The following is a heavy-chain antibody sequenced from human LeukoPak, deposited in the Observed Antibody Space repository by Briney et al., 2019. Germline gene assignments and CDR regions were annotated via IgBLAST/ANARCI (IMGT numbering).Heavy chain of an antibody. J-gene: IGHJ6*03. Sequence: QSGGSLRLSCAASGFTFSSYSMNWVRQAPGKGLEWVSYISSSSSTIYYADSVKGRFTISRDNAKNSLYLQMNSLRAEDTAVYYCARLASRSYYYMDVWGKGTTVTVSS. CDR1: GFTFSSYS. CDR2: ISSSSSTI. V-gene: IGHV3-48*01. D-gene: IGHD5-12*01. CDR3: ARLASRSYYYMDV.